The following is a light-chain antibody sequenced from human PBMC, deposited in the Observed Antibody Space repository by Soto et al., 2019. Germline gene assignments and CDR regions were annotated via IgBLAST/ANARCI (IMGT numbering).Light chain of an antibody. Sequence: QSVPTQPPSVSGAPGQRVTISCTGSSSNIGGGYDVHWYQQLPGTTPKLLIYGNFNRPSGVPDRFSGSKSGTSASLAITGLQAEDEADYYCQSYDSSLSAVFGGGTKLTVL. J-gene: IGLJ3*02. CDR1: SSNIGGGYD. CDR3: QSYDSSLSAV. CDR2: GNF. V-gene: IGLV1-40*01.